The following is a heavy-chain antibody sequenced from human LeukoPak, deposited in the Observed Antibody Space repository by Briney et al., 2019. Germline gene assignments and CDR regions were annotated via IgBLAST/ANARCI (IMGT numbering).Heavy chain of an antibody. CDR1: GFTFSHYA. J-gene: IGHJ4*02. CDR2: IGGTVGDR. Sequence: GGSLRLSCVGSGFTFSHYAMAWVRQAPGKGLGWVSTIGGTVGDRTYADSVKGRFTISRYNSKDKLSLKISSLKAEDTDEYFCVRPLRGVRGYFDYWGQGTLVAVSS. V-gene: IGHV3-23*01. D-gene: IGHD3-3*01. CDR3: VRPLRGVRGYFDY.